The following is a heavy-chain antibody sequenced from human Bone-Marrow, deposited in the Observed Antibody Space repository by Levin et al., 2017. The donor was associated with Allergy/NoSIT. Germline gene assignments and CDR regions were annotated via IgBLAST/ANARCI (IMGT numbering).Heavy chain of an antibody. CDR3: AKRIAAAGTRAFDC. D-gene: IGHD6-13*01. CDR2: ISGSGGST. Sequence: GESLKISCAASEFTFGSFAMSWVRQAPGKGLEWVSAISGSGGSTYYADSVKGRFTISRDNSKNTLYLQMNSLRAEDTAVYYCAKRIAAAGTRAFDCWGQGTLVTVSS. CDR1: EFTFGSFA. J-gene: IGHJ4*02. V-gene: IGHV3-23*01.